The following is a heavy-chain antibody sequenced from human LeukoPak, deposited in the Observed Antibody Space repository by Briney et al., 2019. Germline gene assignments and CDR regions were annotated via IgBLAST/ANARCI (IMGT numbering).Heavy chain of an antibody. CDR3: AREGVIGDGYNFFDY. CDR2: ISAYNGNT. J-gene: IGHJ4*02. V-gene: IGHV1-18*01. D-gene: IGHD5-24*01. CDR1: GYTFTSYG. Sequence: GASVKVSCKASGYTFTSYGISWVRQAPGQRLEWMGWISAYNGNTNYAQKLQGRVTMTTDTSTSTAYMELSRLRSDDTALYYCAREGVIGDGYNFFDYWGQGTLVTVSS.